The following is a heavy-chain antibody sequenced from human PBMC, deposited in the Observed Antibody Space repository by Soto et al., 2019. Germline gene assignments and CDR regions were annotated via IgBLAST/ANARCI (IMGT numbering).Heavy chain of an antibody. CDR1: GFTFSDYY. D-gene: IGHD2-21*01. Sequence: LRLSCEASGFTFSDYYIDWVRQAPGKGLEWVGRIRNKANSHTTEYAASAKGRFTVSRDDSKNSLYLQMNSLTTEDTAVYDGARGRNSFNLWGQGTLVTVSS. CDR3: ARGRNSFNL. J-gene: IGHJ5*02. CDR2: IRNKANSHTT. V-gene: IGHV3-72*01.